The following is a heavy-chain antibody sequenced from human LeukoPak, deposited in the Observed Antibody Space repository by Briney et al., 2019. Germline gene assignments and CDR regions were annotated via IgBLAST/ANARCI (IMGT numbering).Heavy chain of an antibody. CDR1: GGSFSTRY. V-gene: IGHV4-34*01. CDR2: INHSGST. CDR3: ARGRGWYDFWSGYDY. J-gene: IGHJ4*02. Sequence: SETLSLTCAVYGGSFSTRYWSWIRQPPGKGLEWIGEINHSGSTNYNPSLKSRVTISVDTSKNQFSLKLSSVTAADTAVYYCARGRGWYDFWSGYDYWGQGTLVTVSS. D-gene: IGHD3-3*01.